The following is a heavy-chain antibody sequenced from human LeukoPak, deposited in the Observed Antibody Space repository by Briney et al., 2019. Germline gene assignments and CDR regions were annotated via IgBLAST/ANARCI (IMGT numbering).Heavy chain of an antibody. CDR2: IGTAGDT. CDR1: GLTFNNYG. D-gene: IGHD6-19*01. V-gene: IGHV3-13*01. J-gene: IGHJ4*02. CDR3: ARGQLYSSGWYYDY. Sequence: GGSLRLSCTMFGLTFNNYGVHWVRQATGKGLEWVSAIGTAGDTYYPGSVKGRFTISRENAKNSLYLQMNSLRAEDTAVYYCARGQLYSSGWYYDYWGQGTLVTVSS.